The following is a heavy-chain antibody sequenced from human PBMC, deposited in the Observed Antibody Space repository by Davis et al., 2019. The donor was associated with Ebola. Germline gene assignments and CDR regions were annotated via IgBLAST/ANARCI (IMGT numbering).Heavy chain of an antibody. V-gene: IGHV1-2*02. CDR1: GYTFTGYY. J-gene: IGHJ4*02. CDR3: ARGGGRDIVVVPAPDFDY. Sequence: ASVKVSCKASGYTFTGYYMHWVRQAPGQGLEWMGWINPNSGGTNYAQKFQGRVTMTRDTSISTAYMELSRLRSDDTAVYYCARGGGRDIVVVPAPDFDYWGQGTLVTVSS. CDR2: INPNSGGT. D-gene: IGHD2-2*01.